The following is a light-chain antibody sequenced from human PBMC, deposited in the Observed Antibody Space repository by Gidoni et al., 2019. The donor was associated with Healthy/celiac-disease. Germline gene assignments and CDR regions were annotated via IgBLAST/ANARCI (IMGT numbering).Light chain of an antibody. V-gene: IGLV2-14*01. CDR1: SSDVGGYNY. J-gene: IGLJ1*01. CDR2: DVS. CDR3: SSYTSRSTRI. Sequence: QSALAQPASVSGSPGKAITISCPGTSSDVGGYNYVSWYQQHPGKAPKLMIYDVSNRPSGVSNRFSGSKSGNTASLTISGLQAEDEADYYCSSYTSRSTRIFGTGTKVTVL.